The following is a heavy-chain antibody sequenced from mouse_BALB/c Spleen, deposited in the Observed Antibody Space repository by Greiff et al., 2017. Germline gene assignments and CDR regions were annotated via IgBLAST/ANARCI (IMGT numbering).Heavy chain of an antibody. D-gene: IGHD4-1*01. V-gene: IGHV1-80*01. J-gene: IGHJ4*01. CDR3: ARDWDGAMDY. CDR1: GYAFSSYW. CDR2: IYPGDGDT. Sequence: QVQLKESGAELVRPGSSVKISCKASGYAFSSYWMNWVKQRPGQGLEWIGQIYPGDGDTNYNGKFKGKATLTADKSSSTAYMQLSSLTSEDSAVYFCARDWDGAMDYWGQGTSVTVSS.